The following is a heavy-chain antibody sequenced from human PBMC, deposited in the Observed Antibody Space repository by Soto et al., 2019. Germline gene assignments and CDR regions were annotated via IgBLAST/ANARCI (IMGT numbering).Heavy chain of an antibody. D-gene: IGHD3-10*01. V-gene: IGHV3-23*01. CDR3: AKEGSPPFFQH. J-gene: IGHJ4*02. Sequence: GGSLRLSCAASGFAFSNYAMSWVRQAPGKGPEWVSAISGGGGQTYYLESVKGRFTISRDNSKNTVSLLLNSLRADDTAVYYCAKEGSPPFFQHWGQGTLVTVSS. CDR1: GFAFSNYA. CDR2: ISGGGGQT.